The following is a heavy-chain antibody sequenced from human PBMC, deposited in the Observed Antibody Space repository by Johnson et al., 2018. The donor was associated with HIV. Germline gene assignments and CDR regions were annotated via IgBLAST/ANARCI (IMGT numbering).Heavy chain of an antibody. CDR3: AKTEDRGYRMETGAFDI. D-gene: IGHD5-18*01. J-gene: IGHJ3*02. CDR2: INWNGGSI. Sequence: VQLVESGGGVARPGGSLRLSCETSGFTFDEYDMSWVRQGPGKGLEWVSGINWNGGSIGYADSVQGRFTIARDNAKNTLYLQMNSPRAEDTAVYYCAKTEDRGYRMETGAFDIWGQGTMVTVSS. V-gene: IGHV3-20*04. CDR1: GFTFDEYD.